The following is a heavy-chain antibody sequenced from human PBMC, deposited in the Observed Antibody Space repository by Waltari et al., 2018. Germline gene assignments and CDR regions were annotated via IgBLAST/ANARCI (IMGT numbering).Heavy chain of an antibody. CDR1: GFTFSSYG. J-gene: IGHJ4*02. CDR2: IWYDGSNK. Sequence: QVQLVESGGGVVQPGRSLRLSCAASGFTFSSYGMHWVRQAPGKGLEWVAVIWYDGSNKYYADSVKGRFTISRDKSKNTLYLQMNSLRAEDTAVYYCARAYSSGCFDYWGQGTLVTVSS. V-gene: IGHV3-33*01. CDR3: ARAYSSGCFDY. D-gene: IGHD6-19*01.